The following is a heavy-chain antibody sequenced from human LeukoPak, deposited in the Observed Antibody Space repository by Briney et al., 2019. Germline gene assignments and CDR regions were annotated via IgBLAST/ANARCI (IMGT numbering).Heavy chain of an antibody. Sequence: SETLSPTCAVYGGSFSGYYWSWIRQPPGKGLEWIGEINHSGSTNYNPSLKSRVTISVDTSKNQFSLKLSSVTAADTAVYYCARRGFYYDILTGYRYYFDYWGQGTLVTVSS. D-gene: IGHD3-9*01. V-gene: IGHV4-34*01. CDR2: INHSGST. CDR3: ARRGFYYDILTGYRYYFDY. J-gene: IGHJ4*02. CDR1: GGSFSGYY.